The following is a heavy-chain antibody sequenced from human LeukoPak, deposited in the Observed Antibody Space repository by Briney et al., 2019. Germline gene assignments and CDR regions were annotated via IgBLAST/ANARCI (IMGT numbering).Heavy chain of an antibody. CDR2: INSDGSST. CDR1: GFTFSSYW. CDR3: ARAGEGMVRGSFDY. Sequence: GGSLSLSCAASGFTFSSYWMHWVRQAPGKGLVWVSRINSDGSSTSYADSVKGRFTISRDNAKNTLYLQMNSLRAEDTAVYYCARAGEGMVRGSFDYWGQGTLVTVSS. D-gene: IGHD3-10*01. J-gene: IGHJ4*02. V-gene: IGHV3-74*01.